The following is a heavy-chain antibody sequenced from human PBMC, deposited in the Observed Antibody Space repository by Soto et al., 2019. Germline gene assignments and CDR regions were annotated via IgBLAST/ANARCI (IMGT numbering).Heavy chain of an antibody. CDR3: ATANNTSPFDY. D-gene: IGHD1-26*01. V-gene: IGHV1-58*01. CDR2: IIVDSGNT. J-gene: IGHJ4*02. CDR1: GFTFADSA. Sequence: SVKVSCKASGFTFADSAVQWVRQARGRSLELIGRIIVDSGNTKSAEKFTERASMSWDMSTSTACMELRSLSPDDTAVYYRATANNTSPFDYWGLGTLVTVSS.